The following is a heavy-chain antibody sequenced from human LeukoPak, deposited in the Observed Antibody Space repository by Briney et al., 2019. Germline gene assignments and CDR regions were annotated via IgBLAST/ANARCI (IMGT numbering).Heavy chain of an antibody. D-gene: IGHD3-22*01. J-gene: IGHJ4*02. CDR3: ARATTIAGPTLDY. Sequence: ASVKVSCKASGGTLSSYAISWVRQAPGQGLEWMGGIIPIFGTANYAQKFQGRVTITTDESTSTAYMELSSLRSEDTAVYYCARATTIAGPTLDYWGQGTLVTVSS. CDR1: GGTLSSYA. V-gene: IGHV1-69*05. CDR2: IIPIFGTA.